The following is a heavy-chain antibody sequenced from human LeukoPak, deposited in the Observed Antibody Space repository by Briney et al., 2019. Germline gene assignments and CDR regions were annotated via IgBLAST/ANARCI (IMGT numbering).Heavy chain of an antibody. J-gene: IGHJ4*02. V-gene: IGHV1-2*02. D-gene: IGHD6-19*01. CDR1: GFTFSSYG. CDR2: INPNSGGT. Sequence: PGGSLRLSCAASGFTFSSYGMHWVRQAPGQGLEWMGWINPNSGGTNYAQKFQGRVTMTRDTSISTAYMELSRLRSDDTAVYYCAREASRIAVPNYWGQGTLVTVSS. CDR3: AREASRIAVPNY.